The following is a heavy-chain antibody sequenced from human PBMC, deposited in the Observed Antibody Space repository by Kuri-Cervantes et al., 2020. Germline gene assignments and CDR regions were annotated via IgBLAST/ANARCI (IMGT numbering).Heavy chain of an antibody. CDR2: IYPGDSDT. Sequence: GGSLRLSCKGSGYSLTSYWIGWVRQMPGKGPEWMGIIYPGDSDTRYSPSFQGQVTISADKSISTAYLQWSSLKASDTAMYYCARQGEGITMVRGIAGWFDPWGQGTLVTVSS. D-gene: IGHD3-10*01. J-gene: IGHJ5*02. CDR3: ARQGEGITMVRGIAGWFDP. V-gene: IGHV5-51*01. CDR1: GYSLTSYW.